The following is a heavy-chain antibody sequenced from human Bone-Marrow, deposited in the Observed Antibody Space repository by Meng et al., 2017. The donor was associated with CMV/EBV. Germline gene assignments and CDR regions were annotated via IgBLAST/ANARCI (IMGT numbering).Heavy chain of an antibody. CDR1: GASVRSGEFL. CDR3: ARQPLVLAAYGLDV. D-gene: IGHD3-16*02. Sequence: SETLSLTCTVSGASVRSGEFLWGWIRQPPGQGLEWIGNIYYSGTTYYSPSLQSRLAISIDTSNNQFSLKLSSVPAADTAVYYCARQPLVLAAYGLDVWDQGTTVTVSS. CDR2: IYYSGTT. J-gene: IGHJ6*02. V-gene: IGHV4-39*01.